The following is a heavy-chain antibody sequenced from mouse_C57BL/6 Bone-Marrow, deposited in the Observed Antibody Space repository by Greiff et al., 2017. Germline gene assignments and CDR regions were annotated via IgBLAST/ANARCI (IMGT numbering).Heavy chain of an antibody. D-gene: IGHD2-3*01. J-gene: IGHJ2*01. CDR2: ISSGSSTI. CDR3: ARWSYDGYDVDY. V-gene: IGHV5-17*01. CDR1: GFTFSDYG. Sequence: EVKLMESGGGLVKPGGSLKLSCAASGFTFSDYGMHWVRQAPEKGLEWVAYISSGSSTIYYADTVKGRFTISRDNAKNTLFLQMTSLRSEDTAMYYCARWSYDGYDVDYWGQGTTLTVSS.